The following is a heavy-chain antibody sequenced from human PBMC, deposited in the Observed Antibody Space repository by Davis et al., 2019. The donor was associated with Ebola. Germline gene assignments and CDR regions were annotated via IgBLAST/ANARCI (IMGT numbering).Heavy chain of an antibody. V-gene: IGHV1-3*01. CDR2: INAGNGNT. D-gene: IGHD2-2*01. Sequence: ASVKVSCKASGYTFTSYAMHWVRQAPGQRLEWMGWINAGNGNTKYSQKFQGRVTITRDTSASTAYMELSSLRSEDTAVYYCAIVGVVPAAMEYGMDVWGQGTTVTVSS. CDR1: GYTFTSYA. J-gene: IGHJ6*02. CDR3: AIVGVVPAAMEYGMDV.